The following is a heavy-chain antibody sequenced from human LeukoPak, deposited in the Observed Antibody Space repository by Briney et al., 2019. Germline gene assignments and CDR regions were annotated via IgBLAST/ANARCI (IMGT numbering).Heavy chain of an antibody. CDR3: ARTTTPHYYGSGSYALGY. Sequence: GRSLRLSCAASGFTFSTYAMHWVRQGPGKGLEWVAVISYGGSNKYYADSVKGRFTISRDNSKNTLYLQMSSLSAEDTAVYYCARTTTPHYYGSGSYALGYWGQGTLVTVPS. CDR2: ISYGGSNK. J-gene: IGHJ4*02. CDR1: GFTFSTYA. V-gene: IGHV3-30-3*01. D-gene: IGHD3-10*01.